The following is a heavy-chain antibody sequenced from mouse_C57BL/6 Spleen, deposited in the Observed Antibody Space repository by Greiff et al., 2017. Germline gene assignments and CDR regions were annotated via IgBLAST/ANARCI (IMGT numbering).Heavy chain of an antibody. CDR1: GYTFTDYY. CDR3: ASDYGSSSDAY. CDR2: INPYNGGT. Sequence: EVQLQESGPVLVKPGASVKMSCKASGYTFTDYYMNWVKQSHGKSLEWIGVINPYNGGTSYNQKFKGKATLTVDKSSSTAYMELNSLTSEDSAVYYCASDYGSSSDAYWGQGTLVTVSA. V-gene: IGHV1-19*01. D-gene: IGHD1-1*01. J-gene: IGHJ3*01.